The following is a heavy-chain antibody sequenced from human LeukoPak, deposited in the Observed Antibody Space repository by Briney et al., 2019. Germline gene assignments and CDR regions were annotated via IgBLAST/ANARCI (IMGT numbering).Heavy chain of an antibody. Sequence: ALVKVSCKASGYTFTGYYIHWVRQAPGQGLEWMGWINSNSGATKYAQKFQGRVTMTGDTPITTAYMELSRLRSDDTAVYYCARGRLGYCSSTSCFRGDWFDPWGQGTLVTVSS. CDR3: ARGRLGYCSSTSCFRGDWFDP. V-gene: IGHV1-2*02. CDR1: GYTFTGYY. J-gene: IGHJ5*02. CDR2: INSNSGAT. D-gene: IGHD2-2*01.